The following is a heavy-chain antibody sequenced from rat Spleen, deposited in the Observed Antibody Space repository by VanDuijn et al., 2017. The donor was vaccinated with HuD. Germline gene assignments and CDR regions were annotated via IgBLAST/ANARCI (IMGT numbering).Heavy chain of an antibody. J-gene: IGHJ3*01. CDR3: ARRGYTTDYYGIWFAY. CDR2: ISSDGRRN. CDR1: GFTFSSYW. V-gene: IGHV5-58*01. D-gene: IGHD1-6*01. Sequence: EVQLVETGGGLVQPGRSLKLSCVASGFTFSSYWMYWIRQAPGKGLEWVATISSDGRRNYYRDSVKGRFTISRDNEKSTLSLQMDSLRSEDTATYYCARRGYTTDYYGIWFAYWGQGTLVTVSS.